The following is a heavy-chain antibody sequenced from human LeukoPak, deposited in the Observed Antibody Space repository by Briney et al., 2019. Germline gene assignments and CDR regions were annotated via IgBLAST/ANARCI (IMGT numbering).Heavy chain of an antibody. D-gene: IGHD6-13*01. CDR2: ITRSNYI. Sequence: GGSLRLSCAASGFTFSSYSMNWVRQAPGKGLEWVSSITRSNYIYYADSVKGRFTISRDNAKNSLYLQMNSLRAEDTAVYYCAKGYSNSWDKVDYWGQGTLVTVSS. J-gene: IGHJ4*02. CDR3: AKGYSNSWDKVDY. CDR1: GFTFSSYS. V-gene: IGHV3-21*06.